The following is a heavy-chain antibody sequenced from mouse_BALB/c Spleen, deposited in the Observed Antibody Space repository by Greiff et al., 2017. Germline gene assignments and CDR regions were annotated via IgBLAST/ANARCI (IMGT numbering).Heavy chain of an antibody. CDR2: INPSSGYT. D-gene: IGHD1-1*01. CDR3: ARSGRFYGYCDY. CDR1: GYTFTSYT. Sequence: VQLQQSGAELARPGASVKMSCKASGYTFTSYTMHWVKQRPGQGLEWSGYINPSSGYTKYNQKFKDKATLTADKSSSTAYMQLSSLTSEDSAVYYCARSGRFYGYCDYWGQGTTLTVSS. J-gene: IGHJ2*01. V-gene: IGHV1-4*01.